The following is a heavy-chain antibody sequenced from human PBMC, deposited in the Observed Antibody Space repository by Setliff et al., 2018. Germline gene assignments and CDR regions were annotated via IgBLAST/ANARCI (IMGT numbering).Heavy chain of an antibody. CDR2: IYPGDSDT. J-gene: IGHJ3*02. D-gene: IGHD1-26*01. Sequence: GESLKISCKGSGYRFSSYWIAWVRQMPGKGLEWMGIIYPGDSDTRYSPSFQGRVTISADKSISTAYLQWSSLKASDTAIYYCARVGPLTDDAFDIWGQGTMVTVSS. CDR3: ARVGPLTDDAFDI. V-gene: IGHV5-51*01. CDR1: GYRFSSYW.